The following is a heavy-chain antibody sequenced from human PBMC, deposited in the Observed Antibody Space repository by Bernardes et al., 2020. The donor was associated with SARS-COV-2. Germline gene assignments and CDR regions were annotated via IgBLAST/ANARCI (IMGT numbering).Heavy chain of an antibody. CDR2: ISGSGGST. CDR1: GFTFNTYA. D-gene: IGHD2-15*01. CDR3: AKRPNCSDVRCYGPSFFDP. V-gene: IGHV3-23*01. Sequence: GGSLRLSCGASGFTFNTYAMTWVRQAPGKGLEWVSAISGSGGSTYYADSVKGRFTISRDDSRNTLYLQLNNLRAEDTAVYFCAKRPNCSDVRCYGPSFFDPWGQGAPVTVSS. J-gene: IGHJ5*02.